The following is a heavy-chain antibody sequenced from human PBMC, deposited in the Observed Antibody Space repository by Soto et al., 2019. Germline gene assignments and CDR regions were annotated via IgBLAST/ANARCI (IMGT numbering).Heavy chain of an antibody. V-gene: IGHV4-59*01. CDR1: GGSISSYY. CDR3: ARDRLEGYSSSWSDY. CDR2: IYYSGST. Sequence: PSETLSLTCTVSGGSISSYYWSWIRQPPGKGLEWIGYIYYSGSTNYNPSLKSRVTISVDTSKNQFSLKLSSVTAADTAVYYCARDRLEGYSSSWSDYWGQGTLVTVSS. D-gene: IGHD6-13*01. J-gene: IGHJ4*02.